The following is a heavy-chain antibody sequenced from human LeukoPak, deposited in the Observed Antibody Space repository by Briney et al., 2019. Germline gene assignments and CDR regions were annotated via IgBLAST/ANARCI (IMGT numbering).Heavy chain of an antibody. Sequence: PGGSLRPSCAASGFTFSSYWMTWVRQAPGKGLEWVATIKQDGSEKYYVDSVKGRFTISRDNARNSLYLQMNSLRAEDTAVYYCARGKGDDFWSGYGYHYYYYGMDVWGQGTTVTVSS. V-gene: IGHV3-7*01. CDR1: GFTFSSYW. CDR3: ARGKGDDFWSGYGYHYYYYGMDV. D-gene: IGHD3-3*01. CDR2: IKQDGSEK. J-gene: IGHJ6*02.